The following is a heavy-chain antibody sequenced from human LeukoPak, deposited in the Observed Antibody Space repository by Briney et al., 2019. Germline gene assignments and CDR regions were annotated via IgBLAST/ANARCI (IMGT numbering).Heavy chain of an antibody. D-gene: IGHD2-15*01. CDR3: AKVASYSTSRYLDY. J-gene: IGHJ4*02. CDR2: IKQDGSEK. CDR1: GFTFSSYW. V-gene: IGHV3-7*03. Sequence: GGSLRLSCAASGFTFSSYWMSWVRQAPGKGLEWVANIKQDGSEKYYVDSVKGRFTISRDNAKNSLYLQMNSLRAEDTAVYYCAKVASYSTSRYLDYWGQGTLVTVSS.